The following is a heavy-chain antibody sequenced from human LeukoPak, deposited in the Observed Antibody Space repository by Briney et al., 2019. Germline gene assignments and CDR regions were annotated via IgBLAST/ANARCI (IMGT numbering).Heavy chain of an antibody. D-gene: IGHD3-10*01. CDR3: ARALSPEGRGSESYVAVIYNWFDP. V-gene: IGHV1-69*01. CDR1: GGTFSSYA. Sequence: SVKVSCKASGGTFSSYAISWVRQAPGQGLEWMGGIIPIFGTANYAQKFQGRVTITADESTSTAYMELSSLRSEDTAVYYCARALSPEGRGSESYVAVIYNWFDPWGQGTLVTVSS. CDR2: IIPIFGTA. J-gene: IGHJ5*02.